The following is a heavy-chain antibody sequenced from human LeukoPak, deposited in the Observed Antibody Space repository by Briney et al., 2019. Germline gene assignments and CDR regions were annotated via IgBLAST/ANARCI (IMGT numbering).Heavy chain of an antibody. CDR2: IKQDGSEK. D-gene: IGHD1-26*01. J-gene: IGHJ3*02. V-gene: IGHV3-7*01. CDR3: ATPQWALPVYVFVI. Sequence: GGSLRLSCTASGFTFSNYWMSWVRQAPGKGLEWVANIKQDGSEKYYVDSVKGRFTISRDNAKNSLYLQMNSLRAEDTAVYYWATPQWALPVYVFVIWGQGTMVPVSS. CDR1: GFTFSNYW.